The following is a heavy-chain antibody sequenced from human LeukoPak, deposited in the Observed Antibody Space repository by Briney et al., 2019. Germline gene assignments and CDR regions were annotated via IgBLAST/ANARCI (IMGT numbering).Heavy chain of an antibody. D-gene: IGHD6-13*01. Sequence: KPSETLSLTCTVSGGSISSSNYYWGWIRQPPGKGLEWIGEINHSGSANYNPSLKSRVTMSLDTSKNQFSLKLTSVTAADTAVYYCARLPTGSSLRDWGQGTLVTVSS. V-gene: IGHV4-39*01. CDR1: GGSISSSNYY. CDR2: INHSGSA. J-gene: IGHJ4*02. CDR3: ARLPTGSSLRD.